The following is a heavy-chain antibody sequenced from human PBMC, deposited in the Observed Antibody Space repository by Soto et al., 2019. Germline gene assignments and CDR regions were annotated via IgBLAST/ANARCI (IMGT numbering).Heavy chain of an antibody. Sequence: SETLSLTCTVSGGSISSYYWSWIRQPPGKGLEWIGYIYYSGSTNYNPSLKSRVTISVDTSKNQFSLKLSSVTAADTAVYYCARVTGVFGGAHYYYRAVGGKGTTVPVSS. D-gene: IGHD3-3*01. J-gene: IGHJ6*03. V-gene: IGHV4-59*01. CDR1: GGSISSYY. CDR3: ARVTGVFGGAHYYYRAV. CDR2: IYYSGST.